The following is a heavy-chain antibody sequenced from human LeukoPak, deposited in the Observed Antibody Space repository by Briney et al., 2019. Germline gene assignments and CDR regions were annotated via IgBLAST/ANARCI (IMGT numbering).Heavy chain of an antibody. CDR2: ISYDGSNK. Sequence: GGSLRLSCAASGFTFSSYAMHWVRQAPGKGLEWVAVISYDGSNKYYADSVKGRFTISRDNSKNTLYLQMNSLRAEDTAVYYCARVEDSSSWYAGLDNWFDPWGQGTLVTVSS. D-gene: IGHD6-13*01. CDR1: GFTFSSYA. V-gene: IGHV3-30*04. CDR3: ARVEDSSSWYAGLDNWFDP. J-gene: IGHJ5*02.